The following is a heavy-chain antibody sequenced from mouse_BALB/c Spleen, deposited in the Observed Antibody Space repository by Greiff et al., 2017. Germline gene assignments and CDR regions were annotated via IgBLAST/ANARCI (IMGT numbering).Heavy chain of an antibody. J-gene: IGHJ4*01. Sequence: EVQLQQSGPELVKPGASVKISCKASGYSFTGYYMHWVKQSHVKSLEWIGRINPYNGATSYTQNFKDKASLTVDKSSSTAYMELHSLTSEDSAVYYCALYYRYDEDYAMDYWGQGTAVTVSS. CDR3: ALYYRYDEDYAMDY. D-gene: IGHD2-14*01. CDR2: INPYNGAT. CDR1: GYSFTGYY. V-gene: IGHV1-31*01.